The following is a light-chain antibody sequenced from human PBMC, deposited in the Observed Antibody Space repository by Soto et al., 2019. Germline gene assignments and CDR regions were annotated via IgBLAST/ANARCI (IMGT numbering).Light chain of an antibody. Sequence: ETVMTQSPATLSVSPGERATLSCRASQSVGSNLAWYQQTPGQAPRLLIYGASTRATGIPARFSGSGSGTEFTLTISSLEPEDFAVYYCQQRSNWPLTFGGGTKVDIK. CDR2: GAS. V-gene: IGKV3-15*01. CDR1: QSVGSN. J-gene: IGKJ4*01. CDR3: QQRSNWPLT.